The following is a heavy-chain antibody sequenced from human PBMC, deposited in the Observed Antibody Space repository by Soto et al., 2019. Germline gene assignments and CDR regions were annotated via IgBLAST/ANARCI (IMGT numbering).Heavy chain of an antibody. Sequence: PWGSXRLSCSASVLTFIDYYMILIRQAPGKGLEWVSYISSSSSCTNYADSVKGRFTISRDNAKNSLYMQMNSLRAEDTAVYYCPRMGITRTKSGLEYWGQGTLVTVYS. CDR2: ISSSSSCT. CDR3: PRMGITRTKSGLEY. CDR1: VLTFIDYY. D-gene: IGHD1-7*01. J-gene: IGHJ4*02. V-gene: IGHV3-11*06.